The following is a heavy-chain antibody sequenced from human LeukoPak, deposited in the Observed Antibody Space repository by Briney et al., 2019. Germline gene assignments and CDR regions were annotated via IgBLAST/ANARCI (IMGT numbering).Heavy chain of an antibody. CDR3: AAKGNGYTGTYVFAH. V-gene: IGHV3-9*01. Sequence: GGSLRLSCVASGFTFDDYAMHWVRQAPGKGLEWVSGISWNSGAIGYADSVKGRFTISRDNAKNSLYLQMNSLRAEDSAVYYCAAKGNGYTGTYVFAHWGRGTLVTVSS. J-gene: IGHJ5*02. D-gene: IGHD5-12*01. CDR1: GFTFDDYA. CDR2: ISWNSGAI.